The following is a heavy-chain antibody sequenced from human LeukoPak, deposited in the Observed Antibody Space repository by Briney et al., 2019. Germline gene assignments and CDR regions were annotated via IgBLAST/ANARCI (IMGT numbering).Heavy chain of an antibody. CDR1: EFTFSNYN. V-gene: IGHV3-48*02. CDR2: IRSSSSTI. CDR3: ARDWTYHFDY. J-gene: IGHJ4*02. Sequence: GGSLRLSCTASEFTFSNYNMNWVRQAPGKGLEWISYIRSSSSTIDYADSVKGRFTISRDNAKNSLYLQMNSLRDEDTAVYYCARDWTYHFDYWGQGTLVTVSS. D-gene: IGHD3/OR15-3a*01.